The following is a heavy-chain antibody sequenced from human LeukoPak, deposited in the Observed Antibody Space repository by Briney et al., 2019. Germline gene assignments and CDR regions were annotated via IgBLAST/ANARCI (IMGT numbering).Heavy chain of an antibody. V-gene: IGHV3-9*01. CDR3: AKAIIDYGDYVHGMDV. CDR2: ISWNSGSI. CDR1: GFTFDDYA. D-gene: IGHD4-17*01. Sequence: GRSLRPSCAASGFTFDDYAMHWVRQAPGKGLEWVSGISWNSGSIGYADSVKGRFTISRDNAKNSLYLQMNSLRAEDTALYYCAKAIIDYGDYVHGMDVWGQGTTVTVSS. J-gene: IGHJ6*02.